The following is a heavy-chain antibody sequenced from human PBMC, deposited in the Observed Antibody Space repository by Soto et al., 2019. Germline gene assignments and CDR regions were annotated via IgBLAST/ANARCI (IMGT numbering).Heavy chain of an antibody. J-gene: IGHJ6*03. D-gene: IGHD2-2*01. CDR1: GYTFTSYG. CDR3: ARGNYCSSTSCYLPVDGGLYYYYYMDV. CDR2: ISAYNGNT. V-gene: IGHV1-18*01. Sequence: GASVKVSCKASGYTFTSYGISWVRQAPGQGLEWMGWISAYNGNTNYAQKLQGRVTMTTDTSTSTAYMELRSLRSDDTAVYYCARGNYCSSTSCYLPVDGGLYYYYYMDVWGKGTTVTVSS.